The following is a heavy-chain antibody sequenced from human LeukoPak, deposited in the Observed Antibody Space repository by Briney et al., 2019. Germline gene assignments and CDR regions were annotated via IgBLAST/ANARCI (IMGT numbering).Heavy chain of an antibody. V-gene: IGHV1-69*05. CDR1: GGTFSSYA. CDR2: IIPIFGTA. D-gene: IGHD3-22*01. CDR3: ARDLTAGKWLLLPFDY. Sequence: SVKVSCKASGGTFSSYAISWVRQAPGQGLEWMRRIIPIFGTANYAQKFQGRVSITTDESTSTAYMELSSLRSEDTAVYYCARDLTAGKWLLLPFDYWGQGTLVTVSS. J-gene: IGHJ4*02.